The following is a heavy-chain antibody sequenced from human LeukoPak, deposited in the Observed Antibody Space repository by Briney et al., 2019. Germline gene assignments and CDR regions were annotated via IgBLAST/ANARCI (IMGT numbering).Heavy chain of an antibody. CDR3: AKATVTRTGGYFDY. D-gene: IGHD4-17*01. CDR1: AGSLTIGGYS. Sequence: PSQTLSLTCALSAGSLTIGGYSWGWIRHPPGRGLEWIGYIYHSGSTYYNPSLKSRVTISVDRSKNQFSLKRSSVTAADAAVYYCAKATVTRTGGYFDYWGQGTLVTVSS. CDR2: IYHSGST. J-gene: IGHJ4*02. V-gene: IGHV4-30-2*01.